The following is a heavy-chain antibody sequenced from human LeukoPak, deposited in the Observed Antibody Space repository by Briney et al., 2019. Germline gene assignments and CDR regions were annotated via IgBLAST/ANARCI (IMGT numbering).Heavy chain of an antibody. D-gene: IGHD3-22*01. CDR1: GGSIRSTNYY. Sequence: SETLSLTCTVSGGSIRSTNYYWSWIRQDPARGLEWIGYIYHSGSTYYNPALKSRVTISLDTSKNQFSLKLRSVTAADTAVYYCTRANYYDSTGYLPVVYPSDYWGQGTLVTVSS. CDR2: IYHSGST. V-gene: IGHV4-31*03. J-gene: IGHJ4*02. CDR3: TRANYYDSTGYLPVVYPSDY.